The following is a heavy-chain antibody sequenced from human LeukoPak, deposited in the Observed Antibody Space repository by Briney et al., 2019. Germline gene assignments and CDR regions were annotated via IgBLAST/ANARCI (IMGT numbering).Heavy chain of an antibody. V-gene: IGHV3-23*01. CDR1: GFTFSSYA. Sequence: GGSLRLSCAASGFTFSSYAMSWVRQAPGKGLEWVSAISVSGVSTYYADSVKGRFTISRDNSKNTLYLQMNSLRAEDTAVYFCAKVHSSGWFFDYWGQGTLVTVSS. J-gene: IGHJ4*02. CDR2: ISVSGVST. CDR3: AKVHSSGWFFDY. D-gene: IGHD6-19*01.